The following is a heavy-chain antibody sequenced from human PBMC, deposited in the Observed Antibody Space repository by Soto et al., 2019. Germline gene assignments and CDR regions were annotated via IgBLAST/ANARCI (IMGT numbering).Heavy chain of an antibody. J-gene: IGHJ6*02. CDR3: ASGSSSWYRYYYYYGMDV. D-gene: IGHD6-13*01. V-gene: IGHV1-8*01. CDR2: MNPNSGNT. CDR1: GYTFTSYD. Sequence: ASVKVSCKASGYTFTSYDINWVRQATGQGLEWMGWMNPNSGNTGYAQKFQGRVTMTRNTSISTAYIELSSLRSEDTAVYYCASGSSSWYRYYYYYGMDVWGQGTTVTVSS.